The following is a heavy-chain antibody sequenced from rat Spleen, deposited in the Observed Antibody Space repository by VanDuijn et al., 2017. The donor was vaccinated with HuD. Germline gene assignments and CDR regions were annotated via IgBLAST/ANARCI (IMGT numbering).Heavy chain of an antibody. Sequence: EVQLVESGGGLVQPGRSLKLSCAVSGYTFSNYGMHWIRQAPTKGLEWVASISPSGGNTNYRDSVKGRFTISRDNSKTTLYLQMDSLRSEDTATYYCATGYSSYTLYNWFPYWGQGVMVTVSS. CDR1: GYTFSNYG. D-gene: IGHD1-2*01. CDR3: ATGYSSYTLYNWFPY. J-gene: IGHJ2*01. CDR2: ISPSGGNT. V-gene: IGHV5-19*01.